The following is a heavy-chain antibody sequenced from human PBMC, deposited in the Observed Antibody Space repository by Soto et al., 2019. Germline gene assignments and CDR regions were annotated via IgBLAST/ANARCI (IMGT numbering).Heavy chain of an antibody. Sequence: ASVKVSCKASGYTFTGYYMHWVRQAPGQGLEWMGWINPNSGGTNYAQKFQGRVIMTRDTSISTAYMELSRLRSDDTAVYYCARDRIQLWLDLGYWGQGTLVTVSS. CDR3: ARDRIQLWLDLGY. V-gene: IGHV1-2*02. CDR2: INPNSGGT. D-gene: IGHD5-18*01. CDR1: GYTFTGYY. J-gene: IGHJ4*02.